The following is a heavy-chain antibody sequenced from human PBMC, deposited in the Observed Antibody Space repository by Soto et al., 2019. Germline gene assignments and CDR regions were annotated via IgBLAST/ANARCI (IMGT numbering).Heavy chain of an antibody. CDR3: AKDSYLFVAGGGMDV. Sequence: PGGSLRLSCAASGFTFDDYVMNWVRQAPGKGLEWVSGISWNSGSIGYADSVKGRFTISRDNAKKFLYLQMNSLRPEDTALYYCAKDSYLFVAGGGMDVWGQGTTVTVSS. D-gene: IGHD3-3*01. J-gene: IGHJ6*02. V-gene: IGHV3-9*01. CDR2: ISWNSGSI. CDR1: GFTFDDYV.